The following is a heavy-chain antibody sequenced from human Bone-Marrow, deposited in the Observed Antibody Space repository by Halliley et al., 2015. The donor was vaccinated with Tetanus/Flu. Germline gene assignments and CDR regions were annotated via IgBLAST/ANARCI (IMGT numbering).Heavy chain of an antibody. CDR3: AKGDHYGSAGYPGT. Sequence: WVAGITDTGGSSYIADSVKGRFTISGDNSKNALYLEMNSLRAEDMGVYYCAKGDHYGSAGYPGTWGQGPLVTVSS. V-gene: IGHV3-23*01. D-gene: IGHD3-10*01. J-gene: IGHJ1*01. CDR2: ITDTGGSS.